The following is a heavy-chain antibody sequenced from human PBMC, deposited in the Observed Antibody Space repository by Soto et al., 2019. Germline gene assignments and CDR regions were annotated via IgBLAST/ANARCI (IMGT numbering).Heavy chain of an antibody. Sequence: SETLSLTCTVSGGSISNSRYYWAWIRQPPGKGLEWIGSIYHTGNTYYNPSLRSRVTISVDTSKNQFSLKLTSVTAADTAVYYCAMDYYDSSDYTTNWFHPWGQGNLVTAS. J-gene: IGHJ5*02. V-gene: IGHV4-39*01. CDR3: AMDYYDSSDYTTNWFHP. CDR1: GGSISNSRYY. CDR2: IYHTGNT. D-gene: IGHD3-22*01.